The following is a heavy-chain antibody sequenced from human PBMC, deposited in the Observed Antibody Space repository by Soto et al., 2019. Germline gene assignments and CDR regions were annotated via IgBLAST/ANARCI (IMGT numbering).Heavy chain of an antibody. CDR2: IYYSGST. J-gene: IGHJ6*02. CDR1: GGSISSGGYY. V-gene: IGHV4-31*03. Sequence: SETLSLTCTVSGGSISSGGYYWSWIRQHPGKGLEWIGYIYYSGSTYYNPSLKSRVTISVDTSKNQFSLKLSSVTAADTAVYYCAQGGGSGPYYYYYYGMDVWGQGTTVTVSS. D-gene: IGHD3-10*01. CDR3: AQGGGSGPYYYYYYGMDV.